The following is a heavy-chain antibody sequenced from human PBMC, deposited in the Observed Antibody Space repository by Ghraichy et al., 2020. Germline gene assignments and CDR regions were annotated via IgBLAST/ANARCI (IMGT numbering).Heavy chain of an antibody. CDR2: INPNSGGT. Sequence: VKVSCKASGYTFTGYYMHWVRQAPGQGLEWMGWINPNSGGTNYAQKFQGRVTMTRDTSISTAYMELSRLRSDDTAVYYCARARYYDSSGFDYWGQGTLVTVSS. D-gene: IGHD3-22*01. CDR1: GYTFTGYY. V-gene: IGHV1-2*02. CDR3: ARARYYDSSGFDY. J-gene: IGHJ4*02.